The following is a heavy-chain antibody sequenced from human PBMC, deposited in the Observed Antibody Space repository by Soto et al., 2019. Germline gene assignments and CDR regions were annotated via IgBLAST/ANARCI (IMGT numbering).Heavy chain of an antibody. J-gene: IGHJ3*02. Sequence: SETLSLTCTVSGGSISSSSYYWGWIRQPPGKGLEWIGSIYYSGSTYYNPSLKSRVTISVDTSKNQFSLKLSSVTAADTAVYYCASGHGDYVEAFDIWGQGTMVTVSS. CDR2: IYYSGST. CDR1: GGSISSSSYY. V-gene: IGHV4-39*01. CDR3: ASGHGDYVEAFDI. D-gene: IGHD4-17*01.